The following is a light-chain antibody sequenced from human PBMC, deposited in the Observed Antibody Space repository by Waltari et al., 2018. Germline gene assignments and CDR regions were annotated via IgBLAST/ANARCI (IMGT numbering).Light chain of an antibody. CDR3: QQYNTWPPST. CDR2: GAS. J-gene: IGKJ2*02. CDR1: QSVSSN. V-gene: IGKV3-15*01. Sequence: EIVMTQSPAALSVSPGERATLSCRASQSVSSNLAWYQHKPGQPPRLLISGASTRATGVPARFSGSGSGTEFTLTISSLQSEDSAIYYCQQYNTWPPSTFGQGTTLEIK.